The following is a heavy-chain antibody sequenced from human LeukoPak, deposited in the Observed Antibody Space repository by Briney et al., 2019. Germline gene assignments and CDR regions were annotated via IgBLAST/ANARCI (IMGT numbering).Heavy chain of an antibody. CDR1: GYTFINNW. V-gene: IGHV1-46*01. Sequence: GASVKVSCKSSGYTFINNWMHWARQAPGQGLEWVGLINPNCTTTLYAQKFQGRVTLTRDMSTSKDYVEVMSLIAEDAAVYYCARDKSVVCIAWWFAPWGQGNLVTVSS. J-gene: IGHJ5*02. D-gene: IGHD4-23*01. CDR2: INPNCTTT. CDR3: ARDKSVVCIAWWFAP.